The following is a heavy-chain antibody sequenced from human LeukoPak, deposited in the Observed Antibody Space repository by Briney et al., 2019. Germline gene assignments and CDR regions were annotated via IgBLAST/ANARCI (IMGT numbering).Heavy chain of an antibody. V-gene: IGHV3-30-3*01. Sequence: PGGSLRLSCAASEFTFSSYAMHWVRQAPGKGLEWVAVISYDGSNKYYADSVKGRFTISRDNSKNTLYLQMNSLRAEDTAVYYCARGYYDTIYWGQGTLVTVSS. D-gene: IGHD3-22*01. CDR2: ISYDGSNK. J-gene: IGHJ4*02. CDR3: ARGYYDTIY. CDR1: EFTFSSYA.